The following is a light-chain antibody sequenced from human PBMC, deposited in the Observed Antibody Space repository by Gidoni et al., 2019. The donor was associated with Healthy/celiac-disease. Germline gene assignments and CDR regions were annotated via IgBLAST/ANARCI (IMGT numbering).Light chain of an antibody. CDR3: QAWDSSTYV. J-gene: IGLJ1*01. CDR1: KLGDKS. Sequence: SSELPQPPSVSVSPGQTASITCSGDKLGDKSACWYQQKPGQSPVLVIYQDSKRPSGIPERFSGSNSGNTATLTISGTQAMDEADYYCQAWDSSTYVFGTGTKVTVL. V-gene: IGLV3-1*01. CDR2: QDS.